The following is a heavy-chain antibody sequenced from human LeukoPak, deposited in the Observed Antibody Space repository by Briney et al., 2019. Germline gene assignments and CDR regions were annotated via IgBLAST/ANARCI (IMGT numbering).Heavy chain of an antibody. Sequence: PGGSLRLSCAASGITFSSYSMNWVRQAPGKGLEWVSSISSSSSYIYYADSVKGRFTISRDNAKNSLYLQMNSLRAEETAVYYCARERSHAFDIWGQGTMVTVSS. CDR2: ISSSSSYI. J-gene: IGHJ3*02. CDR3: ARERSHAFDI. CDR1: GITFSSYS. V-gene: IGHV3-21*01.